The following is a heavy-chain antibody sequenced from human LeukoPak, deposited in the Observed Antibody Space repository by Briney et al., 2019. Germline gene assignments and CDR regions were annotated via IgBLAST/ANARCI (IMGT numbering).Heavy chain of an antibody. Sequence: SETLSLTCTVSGGSISNSSSYWGWIRQPPGKGLEWIGSIYYSGSTYYNPSLKSRVTVSVDTSKNQFSLKLSSVTAADTAVYYCARHSPVGIFYFDYWGQGTLVTVSS. D-gene: IGHD1-26*01. CDR2: IYYSGST. V-gene: IGHV4-39*01. CDR3: ARHSPVGIFYFDY. J-gene: IGHJ4*02. CDR1: GGSISNSSSY.